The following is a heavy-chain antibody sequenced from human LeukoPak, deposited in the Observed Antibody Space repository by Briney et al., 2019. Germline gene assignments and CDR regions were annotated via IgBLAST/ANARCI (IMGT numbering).Heavy chain of an antibody. CDR2: ISWNSGSI. J-gene: IGHJ4*02. CDR3: AKSLYYYYDSSGYGFDY. Sequence: PGGSLRLSCAASGFTFDDYAMHWVRQAPGKGLEWVSGISWNSGSIGYADSVKGRFTISRDNAKNSLYLQMNSLRAEDTALCYCAKSLYYYYDSSGYGFDYWGQGTLVTVSS. D-gene: IGHD3-22*01. V-gene: IGHV3-9*01. CDR1: GFTFDDYA.